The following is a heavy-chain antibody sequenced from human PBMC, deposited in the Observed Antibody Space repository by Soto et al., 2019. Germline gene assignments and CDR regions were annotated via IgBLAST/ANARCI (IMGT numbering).Heavy chain of an antibody. V-gene: IGHV1-3*01. D-gene: IGHD2-15*01. Sequence: SVEVSCEACGDSFTIYDMHWVRQAPGQRLEWMGWINAGNGNTKYSQKFQGRVTITRDTSASTAYMELSSLRSEDTAVYYCARDLGGWPDYWGQGTLVTVSS. CDR2: INAGNGNT. CDR3: ARDLGGWPDY. J-gene: IGHJ4*02. CDR1: GDSFTIYD.